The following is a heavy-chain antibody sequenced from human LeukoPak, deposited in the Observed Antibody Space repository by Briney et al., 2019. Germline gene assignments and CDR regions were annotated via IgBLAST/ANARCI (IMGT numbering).Heavy chain of an antibody. CDR2: ITSSSSTI. J-gene: IGHJ4*02. CDR1: GFTFSSYS. Sequence: GGSLRLSCAASGFTFSSYSMNWVRQAPGKGLEWASYITSSSSTIYYADAVKGRFTISRDNSKNTLHLQMNTLRAEDTAVYYCARRVVADFDYWGQGTLVTVSS. V-gene: IGHV3-48*01. D-gene: IGHD2-15*01. CDR3: ARRVVADFDY.